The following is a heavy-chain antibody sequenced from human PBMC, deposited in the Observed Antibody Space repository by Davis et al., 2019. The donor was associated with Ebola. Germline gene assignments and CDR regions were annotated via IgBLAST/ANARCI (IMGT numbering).Heavy chain of an antibody. CDR3: AKRGDSSGWPRSGDYFDY. J-gene: IGHJ4*02. CDR1: GFTVSSNY. CDR2: IYSGGST. Sequence: GESLKISCAASGFTVSSNYMSWVRQAPGKGLEWVSVIYSGGSTYYADSVKGRFTISRDNSKNTLYLQMNSLRAEDTAVYYCAKRGDSSGWPRSGDYFDYWGQGTLVTVSS. V-gene: IGHV3-66*01. D-gene: IGHD6-19*01.